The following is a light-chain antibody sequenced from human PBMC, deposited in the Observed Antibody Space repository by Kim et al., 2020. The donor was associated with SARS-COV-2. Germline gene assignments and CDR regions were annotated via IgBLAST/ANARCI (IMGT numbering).Light chain of an antibody. V-gene: IGKV3-20*01. CDR1: QTISSNY. CDR2: GAS. J-gene: IGKJ5*01. Sequence: EIVLTQSPGTLSLSPGERATLSCRASQTISSNYLAWYQQKPGQAPRLLIYGASSRATGIPDKFSGSGSGTDFTLTISRLEPEDFAVYYCQQYGSSPITFGHGTRLETK. CDR3: QQYGSSPIT.